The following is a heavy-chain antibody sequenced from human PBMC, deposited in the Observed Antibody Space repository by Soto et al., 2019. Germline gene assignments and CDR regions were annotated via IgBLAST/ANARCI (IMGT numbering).Heavy chain of an antibody. V-gene: IGHV4-4*02. CDR2: IYHSGST. CDR1: GGSLRSTNW. J-gene: IGHJ5*02. D-gene: IGHD1-1*01. CDR3: VRDGTKTLRDWFDP. Sequence: ETLSHTCSVSGGSLRSTNWWRMVRPPPGKGLEWIGEIYHSGSTNYNPSLKSRVMMSVDTSKKQFSLKLRSVTAADTSVYYCVRDGTKTLRDWFDPWGQGMLVTGSS.